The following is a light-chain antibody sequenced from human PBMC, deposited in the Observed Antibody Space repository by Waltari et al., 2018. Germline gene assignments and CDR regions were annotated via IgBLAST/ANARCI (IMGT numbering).Light chain of an antibody. Sequence: CRVSQALKNNFLGWSREEPGQAPRVVIHGASSRATGFPGRFRGRGCGTCFTLASSSLEPEDFGVYYCQQYDGSVLTVGGGTKVEI. J-gene: IGKJ4*01. CDR2: GAS. V-gene: IGKV3-20*01. CDR1: QALKNNF. CDR3: QQYDGSVLT.